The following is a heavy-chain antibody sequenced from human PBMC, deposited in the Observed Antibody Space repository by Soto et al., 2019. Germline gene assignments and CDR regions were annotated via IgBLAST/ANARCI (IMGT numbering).Heavy chain of an antibody. V-gene: IGHV4-30-2*01. CDR3: ARVPMYYDSSGYYHYGTFDV. Sequence: PSQTLPLTCAASGGTPSLARNTFQRFRLPPGYGLDWIGYIYQGGTTYYSPSLKSRVTISLDRSNNHFSLTLSSVTAADTAVYYCARVPMYYDSSGYYHYGTFDVWGQGTMVT. CDR1: GGTPSLARNT. D-gene: IGHD3-22*01. CDR2: IYQGGTT. J-gene: IGHJ3*01.